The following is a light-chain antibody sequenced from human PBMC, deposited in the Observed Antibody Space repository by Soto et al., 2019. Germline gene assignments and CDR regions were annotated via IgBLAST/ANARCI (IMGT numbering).Light chain of an antibody. CDR1: QSFSSSY. Sequence: EIVLTQSPGTLSLSPGERATLSCRASQSFSSSYLAWYQQKPGQAPRLLIYAASSRATGSPDRFRGSGSGTDFTLTISRLEPEDFAVYSCQHFDKSPPTWTFGQGTKVEIK. J-gene: IGKJ1*01. CDR2: AAS. CDR3: QHFDKSPPTWT. V-gene: IGKV3-20*01.